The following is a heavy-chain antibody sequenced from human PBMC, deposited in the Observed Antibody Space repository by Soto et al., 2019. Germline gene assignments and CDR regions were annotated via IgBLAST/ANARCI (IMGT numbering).Heavy chain of an antibody. Sequence: QITLKESGPTLVKPTQTLRLTGTFSGFSVSTSGVGVAWIRQPPGTALRWVVVIYWGDDKRHSPALKKRVTIAKDTTKNQVVLTMTNMDPVDTATYYCVHLTGHYDSSGYAHYFDYWGLGTLVTVSS. CDR3: VHLTGHYDSSGYAHYFDY. CDR1: GFSVSTSGVG. D-gene: IGHD3-22*01. V-gene: IGHV2-5*02. J-gene: IGHJ4*02. CDR2: IYWGDDK.